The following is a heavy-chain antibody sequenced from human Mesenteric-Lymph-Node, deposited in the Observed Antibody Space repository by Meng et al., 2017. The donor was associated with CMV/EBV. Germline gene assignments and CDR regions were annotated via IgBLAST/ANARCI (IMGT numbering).Heavy chain of an antibody. V-gene: IGHV4-59*01. D-gene: IGHD3-10*01. Sequence: GSLRLSCTVSGGSISSYYWSWIRQPPGKGLEWIGYIYYSGSTNYNPSLKSRVTISVDTSKNQFSLKLSSVTAADTAVYYCARVGPITMGAFDIWGQGTMVTVSS. CDR2: IYYSGST. J-gene: IGHJ3*02. CDR3: ARVGPITMGAFDI. CDR1: GGSISSYY.